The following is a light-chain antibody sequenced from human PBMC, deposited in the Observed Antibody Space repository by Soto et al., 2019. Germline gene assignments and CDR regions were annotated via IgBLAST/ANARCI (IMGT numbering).Light chain of an antibody. CDR3: QQYGSSPKT. CDR1: QSVSSSY. CDR2: GAS. V-gene: IGKV3-20*01. Sequence: EIVLTQSPGTLSLSPGERATLSCRASQSVSSSYLAWFQQKPGQAPRLLIYGASSRATGIPDRFSGSGSGTYFTLTNSRLEPEDFAVYYCQQYGSSPKTFGQGTTVEIK. J-gene: IGKJ1*01.